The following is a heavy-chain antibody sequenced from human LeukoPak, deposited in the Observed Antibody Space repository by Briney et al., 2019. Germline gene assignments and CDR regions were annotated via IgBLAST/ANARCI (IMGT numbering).Heavy chain of an antibody. CDR3: AGCSTTSCYSASDI. Sequence: HSGGSLRLSCAASGFTFSSYEMNWVRQAPGKGLEWVSYISSSGSPIYYADSMKGRFTISRDNAKNSLYLQMNSLRAEDTAVYYCAGCSTTSCYSASDIWGQGTMVTVSS. D-gene: IGHD2-2*02. V-gene: IGHV3-48*03. CDR1: GFTFSSYE. J-gene: IGHJ3*02. CDR2: ISSSGSPI.